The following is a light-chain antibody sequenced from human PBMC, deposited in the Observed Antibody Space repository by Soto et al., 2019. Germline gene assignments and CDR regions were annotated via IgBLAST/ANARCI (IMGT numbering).Light chain of an antibody. Sequence: QSALTQPASVSGSPGQSITISCTGTSSDVGGYNYVSWHQQHPGKAPKLMIYAVTDRPSGVSSRFSGSKSGNTASLTISGLQAEDEADYYCSSYTSSSTLFGTGTKVTV. CDR2: AVT. CDR1: SSDVGGYNY. CDR3: SSYTSSSTL. J-gene: IGLJ1*01. V-gene: IGLV2-14*01.